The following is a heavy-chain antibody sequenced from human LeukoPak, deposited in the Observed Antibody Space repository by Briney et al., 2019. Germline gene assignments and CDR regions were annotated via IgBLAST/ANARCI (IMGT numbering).Heavy chain of an antibody. CDR2: IYPGNSDT. J-gene: IGHJ3*02. D-gene: IGHD1-26*01. CDR3: ARQSGSGSYFDAFDI. Sequence: GESLKISCKGSGYSFTSYWIGWVRPMPGKGLEWMGIIYPGNSDTRYSPSFQGQVTISADKSINTAYLQWSSLKPSDTAMYYCARQSGSGSYFDAFDIWGQGTMVTVSS. V-gene: IGHV5-51*01. CDR1: GYSFTSYW.